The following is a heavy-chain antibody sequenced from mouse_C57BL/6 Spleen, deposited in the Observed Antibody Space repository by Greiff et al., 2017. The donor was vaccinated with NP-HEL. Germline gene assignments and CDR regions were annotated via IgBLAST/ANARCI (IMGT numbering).Heavy chain of an antibody. Sequence: EVQVVESGGDLVKPGGSLKLSCAASGFTFSSYGMSWVRQTPDKRLEWVATISSGGSYTYYPDSVKGRFTISRDNAKNTLYLQMSSLKSEDTAMYYCARDDSYYFDYWGQGTTLTVSS. CDR2: ISSGGSYT. CDR3: ARDDSYYFDY. V-gene: IGHV5-6*01. J-gene: IGHJ2*01. CDR1: GFTFSSYG. D-gene: IGHD2-4*01.